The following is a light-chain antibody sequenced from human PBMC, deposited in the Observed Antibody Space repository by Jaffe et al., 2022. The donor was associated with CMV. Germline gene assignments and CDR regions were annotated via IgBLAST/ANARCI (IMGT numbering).Light chain of an antibody. CDR2: KDS. J-gene: IGLJ2*01. V-gene: IGLV3-25*03. CDR1: ALPKQY. Sequence: SYELTQPPSVSVSPGQTAKITCSGDALPKQYAYWYQQKPGQAPVLVIYKDSERPSGIPDRFSGSSSGTTVTLTIGGVQATDEADYYCQSADSSGTVVFGGGTKLTVL. CDR3: QSADSSGTVV.